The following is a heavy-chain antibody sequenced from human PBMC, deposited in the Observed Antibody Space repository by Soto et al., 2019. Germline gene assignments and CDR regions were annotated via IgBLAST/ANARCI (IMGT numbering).Heavy chain of an antibody. CDR2: IYPGDSQT. CDR3: ARFAAARLGYNWFDP. V-gene: IGHV5-51*01. CDR1: GYGFSSYW. J-gene: IGHJ5*02. D-gene: IGHD6-6*01. Sequence: GESLKISCKGSGYGFSSYWIGWVRQMPGKGLEWMGIIYPGDSQTIYSPSFQGQVTMSADKSISTAYLQWSSLKASDTAIYYCARFAAARLGYNWFDPWGQGTLVTVSS.